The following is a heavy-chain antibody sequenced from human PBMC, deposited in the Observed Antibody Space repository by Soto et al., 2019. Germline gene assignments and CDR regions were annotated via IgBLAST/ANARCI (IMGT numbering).Heavy chain of an antibody. CDR1: GFTFSSYG. Sequence: PGGSLRLSCAASGFTFSSYGMHWVRQAPGKGLEWVAVISYDGSNKYYADSVKGRFTISRDNSKNTLYLQMNSLRAEDTAVYYCAKDWPAVADTPGVHDYSGRGTLLTVSS. CDR3: AKDWPAVADTPGVHDY. V-gene: IGHV3-30*18. D-gene: IGHD6-19*01. CDR2: ISYDGSNK. J-gene: IGHJ4*02.